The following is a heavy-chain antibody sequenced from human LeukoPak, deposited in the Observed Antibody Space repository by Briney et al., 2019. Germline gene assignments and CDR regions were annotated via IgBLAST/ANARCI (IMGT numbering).Heavy chain of an antibody. V-gene: IGHV3-23*01. CDR3: ARGASSSWYSNKYYFDY. J-gene: IGHJ4*02. CDR2: ISGSGGST. CDR1: GFSFSRNV. D-gene: IGHD6-13*01. Sequence: PGGSLRLSCAASGFSFSRNVMSWVRQAPGKGLEWVSSISGSGGSTYYADSVKGRFTISRDNAKNSLYLQMNSLRAEDTAVYYCARGASSSWYSNKYYFDYWGQGTLVTVSS.